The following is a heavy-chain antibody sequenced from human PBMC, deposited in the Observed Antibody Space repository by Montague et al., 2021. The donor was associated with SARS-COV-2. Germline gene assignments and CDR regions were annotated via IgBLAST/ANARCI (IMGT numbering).Heavy chain of an antibody. Sequence: SLRLSCAASGFTFSSYGMFWVRQTPGKGLEWVSAISGGGDMTYYADSVKGRFTISRDNSKNTLYLQMNTLRAEDTAVYFCAKKTIAVPGSPLFDSWGQGTLVTVSS. CDR1: GFTFSSYG. CDR2: ISGGGDMT. J-gene: IGHJ4*02. CDR3: AKKTIAVPGSPLFDS. D-gene: IGHD6-19*01. V-gene: IGHV3-23*01.